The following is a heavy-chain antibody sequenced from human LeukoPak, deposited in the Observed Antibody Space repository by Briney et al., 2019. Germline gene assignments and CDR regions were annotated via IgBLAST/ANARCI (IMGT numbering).Heavy chain of an antibody. Sequence: SETLSLTCTVSGGSISRSSYLWGWIRQAPGMGLEWIGNINYSGDTTYNPSLKTRVTISVDRSKNQFSLKLSSVTAADTAVYYCARMYSSGWYPDGGADYWGQGTLVTVSS. J-gene: IGHJ4*02. V-gene: IGHV4-61*05. D-gene: IGHD6-19*01. CDR1: GGSISRSSYL. CDR2: INYSGDT. CDR3: ARMYSSGWYPDGGADY.